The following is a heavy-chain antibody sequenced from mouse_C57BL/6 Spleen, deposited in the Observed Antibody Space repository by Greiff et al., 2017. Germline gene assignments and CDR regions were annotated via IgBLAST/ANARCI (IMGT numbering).Heavy chain of an antibody. CDR3: ARERGTVFYFDY. V-gene: IGHV5-4*01. D-gene: IGHD4-1*01. Sequence: EVKLVESGGGLVKPGGSLKLSCAASGFTFSSYAMSWVRQTPEKRLEWVATISDGGSYTSYPDNVKGRFTISRDNAKNNLYLQMSHMKSEDTAMYYCARERGTVFYFDYWGQGTTLTVSS. J-gene: IGHJ2*01. CDR1: GFTFSSYA. CDR2: ISDGGSYT.